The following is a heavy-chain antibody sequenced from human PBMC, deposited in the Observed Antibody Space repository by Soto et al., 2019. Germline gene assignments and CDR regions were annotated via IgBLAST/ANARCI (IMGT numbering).Heavy chain of an antibody. CDR3: ARGRWLQLRDDAFDI. Sequence: GGSLRLSCAASGFTFSSYGMHWVRQAPGKGLEWVAVIWYDGSNKYYADSVKGRFTISRDNSKNTLYLQMNSLRAEDTAVYYCARGRWLQLRDDAFDIWGQGTMVTVS. CDR2: IWYDGSNK. J-gene: IGHJ3*02. V-gene: IGHV3-33*01. CDR1: GFTFSSYG. D-gene: IGHD5-12*01.